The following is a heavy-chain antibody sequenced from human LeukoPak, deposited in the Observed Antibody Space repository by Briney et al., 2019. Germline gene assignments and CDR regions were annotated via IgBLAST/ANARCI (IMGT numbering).Heavy chain of an antibody. D-gene: IGHD4-11*01. V-gene: IGHV4-4*07. Sequence: SETLSLTCTVSGGSISSYYWSWIRQPAGKGLEWIGRIYTSGSTNYNPSLKSRVTMSVDTSKNQFSLKLSSVTAADTAVYYCARDRRLPYSQWRDYYMDVWGKGTTVTISS. CDR1: GGSISSYY. CDR3: ARDRRLPYSQWRDYYMDV. J-gene: IGHJ6*03. CDR2: IYTSGST.